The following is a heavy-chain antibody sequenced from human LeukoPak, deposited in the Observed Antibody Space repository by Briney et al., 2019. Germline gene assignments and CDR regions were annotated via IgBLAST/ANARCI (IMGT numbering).Heavy chain of an antibody. CDR2: IIPIFGTA. Sequence: SVKVSCKASGGTFSSYAISWVRQAPGQGLEWMGGIIPIFGTANYAQKFQGRVTITADESTSTAYMELSSLRSEDTAVYYCASNSMVRGGQYYYYGMDVWGKGTTVTVSS. CDR3: ASNSMVRGGQYYYYGMDV. CDR1: GGTFSSYA. D-gene: IGHD3-10*01. V-gene: IGHV1-69*13. J-gene: IGHJ6*04.